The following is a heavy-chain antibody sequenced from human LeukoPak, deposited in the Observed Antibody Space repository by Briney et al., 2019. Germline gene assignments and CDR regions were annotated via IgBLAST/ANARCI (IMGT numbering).Heavy chain of an antibody. J-gene: IGHJ5*02. CDR1: GGTFSSYA. D-gene: IGHD4/OR15-4a*01. V-gene: IGHV1-69*05. CDR2: IIPIIGTA. Sequence: ASVKVSCKASGGTFSSYAISWVRQAPGQGLEWMGRIIPIIGTANYAQKFQGRVTITTDESTSTAYMELSSLRSEDAAVYYCARDRANLHWFDPWGQGTLVTVSS. CDR3: ARDRANLHWFDP.